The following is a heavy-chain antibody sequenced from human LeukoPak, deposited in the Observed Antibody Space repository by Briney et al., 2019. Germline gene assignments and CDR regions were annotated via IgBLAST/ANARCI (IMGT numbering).Heavy chain of an antibody. CDR2: ISYDGSNK. V-gene: IGHV3-30-3*01. D-gene: IGHD1-26*01. CDR3: AREGSYPVRGRVEAFDI. Sequence: GGSLRLSCAAPGFTFSSYAMHWVRQAPGKGLEWVAVISYDGSNKYYADSVKGRFTISRDNSKNTLYLQMNSLRAEDTAVYYCAREGSYPVRGRVEAFDIWGQGTMVTVSS. J-gene: IGHJ3*02. CDR1: GFTFSSYA.